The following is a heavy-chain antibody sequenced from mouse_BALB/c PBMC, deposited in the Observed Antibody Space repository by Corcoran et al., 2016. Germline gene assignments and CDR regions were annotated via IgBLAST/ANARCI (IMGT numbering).Heavy chain of an antibody. CDR2: IDPANGNT. D-gene: IGHD4-1*01. Sequence: EVQLQQSGAELVKPGASVKLSCTASGFNIKDTYMHWVKQRPEQGLEWIGRIDPANGNTKYDPKFQGKATITADTSSNTAYLQLSSLTSEDTAGYYCANWDWYVDVWGAGTTVTVSS. CDR3: ANWDWYVDV. J-gene: IGHJ1*01. CDR1: GFNIKDTY. V-gene: IGHV14-3*02.